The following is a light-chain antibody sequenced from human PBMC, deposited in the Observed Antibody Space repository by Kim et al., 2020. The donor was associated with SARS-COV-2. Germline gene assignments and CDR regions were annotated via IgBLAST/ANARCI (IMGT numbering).Light chain of an antibody. Sequence: SAAVGDRVTISCRTRLGISSYLAWYPQKPGKAPKLLIYAASTLQSGVPSMFSGSGSGTDFTLTISSLQPEDFATYYCQQLNDYPLAFGGGTKLEI. J-gene: IGKJ4*01. CDR2: AAS. CDR1: LGISSY. CDR3: QQLNDYPLA. V-gene: IGKV1-9*01.